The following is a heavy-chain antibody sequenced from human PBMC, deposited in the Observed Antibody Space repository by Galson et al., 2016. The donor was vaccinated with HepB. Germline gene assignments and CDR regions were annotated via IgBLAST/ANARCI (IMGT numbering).Heavy chain of an antibody. Sequence: SLRLSCAASGFTFSSNWMHWVRQAPGKGLVWVSRINSDGRSTNYAHSVKGHITISRDNANNTLHLQMNSLRDEDTGVYYCARVTARPGGFDPWGQGTLVTVSS. CDR1: GFTFSSNW. J-gene: IGHJ5*02. CDR2: INSDGRST. D-gene: IGHD6-6*01. V-gene: IGHV3-74*01. CDR3: ARVTARPGGFDP.